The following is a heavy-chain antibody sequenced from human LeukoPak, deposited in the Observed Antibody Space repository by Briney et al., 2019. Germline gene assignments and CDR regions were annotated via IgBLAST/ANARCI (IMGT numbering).Heavy chain of an antibody. Sequence: SSETLSLTCGVSGGSISSGDYSWSWIRQPPGKGLEWIGYIYYTGSTQYNPSLKSRVTMSLDKSKNQLSLKLMSVTAADTAVYYCASSPPYCSGGSCYVDYWGQGTLVTVSS. J-gene: IGHJ4*02. CDR1: GGSISSGDYS. V-gene: IGHV4-30-4*07. CDR3: ASSPPYCSGGSCYVDY. D-gene: IGHD2-15*01. CDR2: IYYTGST.